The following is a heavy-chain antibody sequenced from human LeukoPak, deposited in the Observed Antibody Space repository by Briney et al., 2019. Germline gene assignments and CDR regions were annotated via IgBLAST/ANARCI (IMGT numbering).Heavy chain of an antibody. CDR2: VTPSGGST. V-gene: IGHV1-46*01. Sequence: ASVKVSCKASGGTFSSYYIHWVRQAPGQGLEGMGIVTPSGGSTSDAQKFQGRVTMTRDMSTSTVYMELSSLRSEDTAVYYCARVRDGYNDAFDIWGQGTMVTVSS. CDR1: GGTFSSYY. CDR3: ARVRDGYNDAFDI. J-gene: IGHJ3*02. D-gene: IGHD5-24*01.